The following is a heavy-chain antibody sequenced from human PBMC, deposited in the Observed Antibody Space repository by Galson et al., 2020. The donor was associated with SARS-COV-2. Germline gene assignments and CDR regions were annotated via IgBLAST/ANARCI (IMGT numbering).Heavy chain of an antibody. Sequence: GSLRLSCAASGFTFSNTWMSWVRQAPGKGLEWVGRIKSKTDGGTTDYSAPVKGRFAVSRDDSKSTLYLQMNSLKTEDTAIYYCASDMHSDMVRGVFPWGQGTLVTVSS. CDR1: GFTFSNTW. D-gene: IGHD3-10*01. CDR2: IKSKTDGGTT. V-gene: IGHV3-15*01. CDR3: ASDMHSDMVRGVFP. J-gene: IGHJ5*02.